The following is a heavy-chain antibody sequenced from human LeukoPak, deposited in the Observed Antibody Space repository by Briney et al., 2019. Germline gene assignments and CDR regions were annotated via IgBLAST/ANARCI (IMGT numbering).Heavy chain of an antibody. CDR2: IKQDGSEK. CDR3: ARDVDRRDDP. V-gene: IGHV3-7*01. CDR1: GLTFSSYW. Sequence: PGGSLRLSCAASGLTFSSYWMSWVRQAPGKGLEWVANIKQDGSEKYYVDSVKGRFTISRDNAKNSLYLQMNSLRAEDTAVYYCARDVDRRDDPWGQGILVTVSS. D-gene: IGHD3-9*01. J-gene: IGHJ5*02.